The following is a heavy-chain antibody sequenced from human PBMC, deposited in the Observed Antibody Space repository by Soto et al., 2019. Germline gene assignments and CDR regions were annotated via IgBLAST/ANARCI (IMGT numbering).Heavy chain of an antibody. V-gene: IGHV3-23*01. J-gene: IGHJ4*02. D-gene: IGHD3-16*01. CDR1: GFTFTSFG. CDR2: ISRTGGA. CDR3: AKGAGGYIDF. Sequence: EVQLLESGGALVQPGGSLRLSCVASGFTFTSFGMSWVRQAPGKGLEWVSSISRTGGAFYADPVKGRFTISRDNSKNTLFLQMNSQRVEDTAVYYWAKGAGGYIDFWGQGTLVTVSS.